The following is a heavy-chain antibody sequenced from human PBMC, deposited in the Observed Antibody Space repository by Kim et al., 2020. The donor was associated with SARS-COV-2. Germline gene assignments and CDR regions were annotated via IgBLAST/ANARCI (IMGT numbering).Heavy chain of an antibody. V-gene: IGHV3-23*01. CDR3: AKGSTISRPSYFDC. D-gene: IGHD2-15*01. Sequence: GGSLRLSCAASGFTFSSYAMGWVRQSPGKGLEWFSAITGSGDATYYADSVKGRFTISSKSSKNTLYLQMSSLRADDTALYYCAKGSTISRPSYFDCWGQGTLVAVSS. CDR1: GFTFSSYA. J-gene: IGHJ4*02. CDR2: ITGSGDAT.